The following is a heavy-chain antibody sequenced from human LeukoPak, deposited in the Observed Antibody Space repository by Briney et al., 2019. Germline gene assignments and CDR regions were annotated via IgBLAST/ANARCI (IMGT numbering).Heavy chain of an antibody. D-gene: IGHD3-10*01. CDR1: GGSISSYYW. Sequence: TLSLTCTVSGGSISSYYWSWIRQPPGKALEWLALIYWDDDKRYSPSLKSRLTITKDTSKNQVVLTMTNMDPVDTATYYCAHSRLLWFGESSFDYWGQGTLVTVSS. V-gene: IGHV2-5*08. CDR3: AHSRLLWFGESSFDY. CDR2: IYWDDDK. J-gene: IGHJ4*02.